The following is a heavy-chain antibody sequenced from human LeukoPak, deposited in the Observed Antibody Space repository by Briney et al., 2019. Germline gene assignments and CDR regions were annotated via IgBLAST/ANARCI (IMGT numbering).Heavy chain of an antibody. J-gene: IGHJ3*02. CDR3: ARDCPPPNLGDYVTQPCAFDI. V-gene: IGHV3-33*01. CDR2: IWYDGSNK. Sequence: GGSLRLSCAASGFTFSSYGMHWVRQAPGKGLEWVAVIWYDGSNKYYADSVKGRFTISRDNSKNTLYLQMNSLRAEDTAVYYCARDCPPPNLGDYVTQPCAFDIWGQGTMVTVSS. CDR1: GFTFSSYG. D-gene: IGHD4-17*01.